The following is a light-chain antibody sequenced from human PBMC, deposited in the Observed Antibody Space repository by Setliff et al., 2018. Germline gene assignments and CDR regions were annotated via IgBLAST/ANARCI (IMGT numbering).Light chain of an antibody. CDR2: XXS. CDR1: SSDVGGYNY. CDR3: SSYTSSSTYV. J-gene: IGLJ1*01. V-gene: IGLV2-14*01. Sequence: QSVLAQPASVSGSPGQSITVSCTGTSSDVGGYNYVSXXXXXXXXXXXXXXXXXSXXXXGVSNRFSDSKSGNTASLTISGLQAEDEADYYCSSYTSSSTYVFGTGTKVTVL.